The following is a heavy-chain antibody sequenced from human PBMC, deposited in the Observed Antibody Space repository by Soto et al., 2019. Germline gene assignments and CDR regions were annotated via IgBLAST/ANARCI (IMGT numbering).Heavy chain of an antibody. CDR1: GFTFSSYA. CDR3: AKGNGGSKGSFYYYGVDV. V-gene: IGHV3-30*18. CDR2: VSSDGTNE. J-gene: IGHJ6*02. D-gene: IGHD1-26*01. Sequence: PGGSLRLSCAASGFTFSSYAMHWVRQAPGKGLEWVAVVSSDGTNEYSADSVKGRFTISRDNSKNTLYLQMDSLGDEDTAVYYCAKGNGGSKGSFYYYGVDVWGQGTTVTVSS.